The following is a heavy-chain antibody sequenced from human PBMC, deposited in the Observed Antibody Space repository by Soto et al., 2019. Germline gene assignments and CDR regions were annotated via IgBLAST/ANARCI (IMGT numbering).Heavy chain of an antibody. J-gene: IGHJ4*02. D-gene: IGHD3-16*01. CDR2: IYSSGYT. V-gene: IGHV4-59*08. CDR1: GGSISGYY. CDR3: TRHVVFVSGGSSFDF. Sequence: QVQLQESGPGLVKPSETLSLTCTVSGGSISGYYWSWIRQPPGKGLEWIGYIYSSGYTNYNPSLSSRLTISIDTSKNQFSLKLNSMTAADTALYYCTRHVVFVSGGSSFDFWGQGTLVTVSS.